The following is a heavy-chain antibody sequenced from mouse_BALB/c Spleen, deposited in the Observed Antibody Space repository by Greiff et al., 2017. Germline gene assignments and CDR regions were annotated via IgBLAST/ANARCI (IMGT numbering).Heavy chain of an antibody. Sequence: EVQRVESGPGLVKPSQSLSLTCSVTGYSITSGYYWNWIRQFPGNKLEWMGYISYDGSNNYNPSLKNRISITRDTSKNQFFLKLNSVTTEDTATYYCARSTVDAMDYWGQGTSVTVSS. V-gene: IGHV3-6*02. D-gene: IGHD1-1*01. CDR1: GYSITSGYY. J-gene: IGHJ4*01. CDR3: ARSTVDAMDY. CDR2: ISYDGSN.